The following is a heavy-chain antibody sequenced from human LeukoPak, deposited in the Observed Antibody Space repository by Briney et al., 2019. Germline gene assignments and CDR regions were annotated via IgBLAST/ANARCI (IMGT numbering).Heavy chain of an antibody. CDR2: IYSGGST. J-gene: IGHJ4*02. CDR3: ARDPFFYGDSTLGY. D-gene: IGHD4-17*01. CDR1: GFTVSSNY. Sequence: GGSLRLSCAASGFTVSSNYMSWVRQAPGKGLEWVSVIYSGGSTYYADSVKGRFTISRDNSKNTLYLQMNSLRAEDTAVYYCARDPFFYGDSTLGYWGQGTLVTVSS. V-gene: IGHV3-66*01.